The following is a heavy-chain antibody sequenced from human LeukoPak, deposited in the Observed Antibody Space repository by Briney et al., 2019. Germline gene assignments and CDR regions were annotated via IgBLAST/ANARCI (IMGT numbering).Heavy chain of an antibody. Sequence: GESLKISFKGSGCSFSSYWIGWVRQMPGKGLEWMGIIYPGDSDTRYSPAFQGQVTISADKSISTAYLQWSSLKASDTAMYYCAIKWDLYWFDPWGQGTLVTVSS. V-gene: IGHV5-51*01. J-gene: IGHJ5*02. CDR1: GCSFSSYW. CDR2: IYPGDSDT. D-gene: IGHD1-26*01. CDR3: AIKWDLYWFDP.